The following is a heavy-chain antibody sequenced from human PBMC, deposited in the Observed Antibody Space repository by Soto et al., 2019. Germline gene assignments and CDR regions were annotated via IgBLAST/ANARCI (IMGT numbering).Heavy chain of an antibody. V-gene: IGHV4-34*01. J-gene: IGHJ6*03. CDR3: ARALHYGSGSYYYHLGYIPGYCYYMDF. Sequence: PSETLSLTCAVYGGSFSGYYWSWIRQPPGKGLEWIGEINHSGSTNYNPSLKSRVTISVDTSKNQFSLKLSSVTAADTAVYYCARALHYGSGSYYYHLGYIPGYCYYMDFWGKGTTVTVSS. CDR2: INHSGST. CDR1: GGSFSGYY. D-gene: IGHD3-10*01.